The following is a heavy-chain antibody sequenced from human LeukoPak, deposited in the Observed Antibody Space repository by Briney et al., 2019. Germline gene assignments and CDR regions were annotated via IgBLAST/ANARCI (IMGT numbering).Heavy chain of an antibody. D-gene: IGHD3-3*01. CDR2: INHSGST. V-gene: IGHV4-34*01. Sequence: SETLSLTCTVSGGSISSYYWSWIRQPPGKGLEWIGEINHSGSTNYNPSLKSRVTISVDTSKNQFSLKLSSVTAADTAVYYCARGRLRFLEWLGAFDIWGQGTMVTVSS. CDR3: ARGRLRFLEWLGAFDI. CDR1: GGSISSYY. J-gene: IGHJ3*02.